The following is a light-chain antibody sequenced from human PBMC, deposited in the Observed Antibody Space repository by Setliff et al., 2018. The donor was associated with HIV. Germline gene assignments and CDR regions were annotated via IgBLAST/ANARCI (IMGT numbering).Light chain of an antibody. V-gene: IGLV2-11*01. CDR2: DVS. J-gene: IGLJ1*01. CDR1: GSDIGTYNY. CDR3: CSYAGTYTYI. Sequence: ALTQPRSVSGSPGQSVTLSCTGSGSDIGTYNYVSWYQQYPGKAPKLIIYDVSKRPSGVPDRFSGSKSGDTASLTISGLQSEDEADYYCCSYAGTYTYIFGSGTKVTVL.